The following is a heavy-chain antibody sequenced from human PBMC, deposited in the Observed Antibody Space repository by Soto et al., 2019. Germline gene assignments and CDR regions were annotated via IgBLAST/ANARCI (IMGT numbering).Heavy chain of an antibody. V-gene: IGHV1-69*06. CDR1: GGTFSSYS. J-gene: IGHJ4*02. Sequence: GASVKVSCKASGGTFSSYSISWVLQAPGQGLEWMGGIIPIFGTANYAQKFRGRVTITADKSTSTAYMELSSLRSEDTAVYYCARDVVATTSNQYYFDYWGQGTLVTVSS. D-gene: IGHD5-12*01. CDR3: ARDVVATTSNQYYFDY. CDR2: IIPIFGTA.